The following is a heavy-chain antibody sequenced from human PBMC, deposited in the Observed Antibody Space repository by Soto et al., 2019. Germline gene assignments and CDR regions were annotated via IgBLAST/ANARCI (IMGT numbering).Heavy chain of an antibody. D-gene: IGHD2-15*01. J-gene: IGHJ5*02. CDR1: GGSISSYY. CDR2: IYYSGST. Sequence: SETLSLTCTVSGGSISSYYWSWIRQPPGKGLEWIGYIYYSGSTNYNPSLKSRVTISVDTSKNQFSLKLSSVTAADTAVYYCARGTEGDCSGGSCYSNWFDPWGQGTLVTVSS. V-gene: IGHV4-59*01. CDR3: ARGTEGDCSGGSCYSNWFDP.